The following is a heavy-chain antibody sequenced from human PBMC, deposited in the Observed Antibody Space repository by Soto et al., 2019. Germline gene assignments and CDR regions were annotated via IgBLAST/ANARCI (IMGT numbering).Heavy chain of an antibody. Sequence: SETLSLTCAVSGGSISSGGYSWSWIRQPPGKGLEWIGYIYHSGSTYYNPSLKSRVTISVDRSKNQFSLKLSSVTAADTAVYYCARALDSSGYYARFRWFDPWGQGTLVTLSS. CDR1: GGSISSGGYS. J-gene: IGHJ5*02. CDR3: ARALDSSGYYARFRWFDP. CDR2: IYHSGST. V-gene: IGHV4-30-2*01. D-gene: IGHD3-22*01.